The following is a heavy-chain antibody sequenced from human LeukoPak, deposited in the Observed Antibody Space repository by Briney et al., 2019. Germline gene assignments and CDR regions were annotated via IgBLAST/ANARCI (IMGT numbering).Heavy chain of an antibody. CDR2: IWYDGSNK. J-gene: IGHJ4*02. D-gene: IGHD5-24*01. V-gene: IGHV3-33*01. Sequence: GGSLRLSCAASGFTFSSYGMHWVRQAPGKGLEWVAVIWYDGSNKYYADSVKGRFTISRDNSKNTLYLQMNSLRAEDTAVYYCASMWPKMGHLDYWGQGTLVTVSS. CDR3: ASMWPKMGHLDY. CDR1: GFTFSSYG.